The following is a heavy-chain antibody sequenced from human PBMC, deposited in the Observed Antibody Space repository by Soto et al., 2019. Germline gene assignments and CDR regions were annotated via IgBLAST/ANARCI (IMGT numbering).Heavy chain of an antibody. CDR1: GFTFSSYS. CDR2: ISSSSTI. CDR3: ATPGTQIDY. J-gene: IGHJ4*02. D-gene: IGHD1-1*01. V-gene: IGHV3-48*01. Sequence: GGSLRLSCAASGFTFSSYSMNWVRQAPGKGLEWVSYISSSSTIYYADSVKGRFTISRDNAKNSLYLQMNSLRAEDTAVYYCATPGTQIDYWGQGTLVTVSS.